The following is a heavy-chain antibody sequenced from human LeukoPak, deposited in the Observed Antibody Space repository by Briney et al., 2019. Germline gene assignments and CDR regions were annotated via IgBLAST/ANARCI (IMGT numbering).Heavy chain of an antibody. J-gene: IGHJ4*02. CDR2: INSDGSST. V-gene: IGHV3-74*01. CDR1: GFTFSSYW. CDR3: ANGPHYNILTGFYKVRSHLDY. Sequence: HSGGSLRLSCAASGFTFSSYWMHWVRHAPGKGLVWVSRINSDGSSTSYADSVKGRFTLSRDNSKNTLYLQMNSLRAEDTAVYYCANGPHYNILTGFYKVRSHLDYWGQGTLVTVSS. D-gene: IGHD3-9*01.